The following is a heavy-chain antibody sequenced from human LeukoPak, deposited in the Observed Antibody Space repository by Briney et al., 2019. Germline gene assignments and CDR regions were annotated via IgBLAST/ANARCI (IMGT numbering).Heavy chain of an antibody. J-gene: IGHJ6*04. CDR1: GGSISSYY. CDR2: IYSSGGT. CDR3: AREGKWFGTYYYCLDV. V-gene: IGHV4-4*07. D-gene: IGHD3-10*01. Sequence: SETLSLTCTVSGGSISSYYWSWIRQPAGKGLEWLGRIYSSGGTTYNPSLKSRITMSVDTSKNQFSLKMTSVTAADTAVYYCAREGKWFGTYYYCLDVWGKGTTVTVSS.